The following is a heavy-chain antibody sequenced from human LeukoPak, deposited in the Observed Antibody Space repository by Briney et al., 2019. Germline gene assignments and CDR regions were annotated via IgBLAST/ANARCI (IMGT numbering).Heavy chain of an antibody. CDR1: GYTFTSYD. V-gene: IGHV1-58*02. J-gene: IGHJ4*02. CDR2: IVVGSGNT. Sequence: ASVKVSCKASGYTFTSYDINWVRQARGQRLEWIGWIVVGSGNTNYAQKFQERVTITRDMSTSTAYMELSSLRSEDTAVYYCAADYGGNSGGYWGQGTLVTVSS. D-gene: IGHD4-23*01. CDR3: AADYGGNSGGY.